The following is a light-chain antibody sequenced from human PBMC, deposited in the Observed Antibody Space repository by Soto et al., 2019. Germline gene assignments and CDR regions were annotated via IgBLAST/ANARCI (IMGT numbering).Light chain of an antibody. CDR2: EGS. J-gene: IGLJ2*01. Sequence: QSVLTQPASVSGSPGQSFTISCTGTSSDVGSYNLVSWYQQHPGKAPKLMIYEGSKRPSGVSNRFSCSKSGNTASLTISGIHAEDEADDYCCSYAGSSTPNVVFGGGTQLTVL. V-gene: IGLV2-23*01. CDR3: CSYAGSSTPNVV. CDR1: SSDVGSYNL.